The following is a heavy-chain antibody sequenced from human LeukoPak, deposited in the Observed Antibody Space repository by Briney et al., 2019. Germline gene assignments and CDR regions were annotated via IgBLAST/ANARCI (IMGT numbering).Heavy chain of an antibody. V-gene: IGHV4-30-4*01. CDR3: AWGYGVAAAGYYYGMDV. D-gene: IGHD6-13*01. J-gene: IGHJ6*02. Sequence: SETLSLTCTVSGGSISSGDYYWSWIRQPPGKGLEWIGYIYYSGSTYYNPSLKSRVTISVDTSKNQFSLKLSSVTAADTAVYYCAWGYGVAAAGYYYGMDVWGQGTTVTVSS. CDR2: IYYSGST. CDR1: GGSISSGDYY.